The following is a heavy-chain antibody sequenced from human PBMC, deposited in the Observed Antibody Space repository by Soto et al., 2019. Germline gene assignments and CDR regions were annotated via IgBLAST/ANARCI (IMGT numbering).Heavy chain of an antibody. CDR3: ATGAAYYYDTSRY. CDR1: GSGFSALA. CDR2: VFNDESSI. V-gene: IGHV3-30-3*01. D-gene: IGHD3-22*01. Sequence: GGSLRLSXTASGSGFSALAMHWIRQPPGKGLEWVAVVFNDESSISYADSVKGRFTISRDNSRNTLYLQMTSLRLEDTALYYCATGAAYYYDTSRYWGQGTLVTVS. J-gene: IGHJ4*02.